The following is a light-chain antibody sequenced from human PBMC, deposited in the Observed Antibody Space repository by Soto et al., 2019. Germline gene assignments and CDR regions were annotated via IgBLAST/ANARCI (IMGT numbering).Light chain of an antibody. J-gene: IGKJ5*01. CDR2: DAS. CDR3: QQRSSWPPIT. V-gene: IGKV3-11*01. CDR1: QSVSNNY. Sequence: EIVLTQSPATLSLSPGDRATLSCGASQSVSNNYLAWYQQKPGLAPRLLIYDASYRANGIPARFSGGGSGTDFTLTIDNLEPEDFAIYYCQQRSSWPPITFGQGTRLEIK.